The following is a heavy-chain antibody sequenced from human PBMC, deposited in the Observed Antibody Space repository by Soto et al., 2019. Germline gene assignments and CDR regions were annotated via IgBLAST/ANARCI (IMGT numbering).Heavy chain of an antibody. Sequence: QLQLQESASGLVNPSPTLSLTCAVAGVSISSGGYSYCCIRQPPRKVLEWIGYTYHSGSTYYNASIKSRVSISVDRSKNQFSLKLSSVTAVDTAVYYCAIVPDRWAQETLVTVSS. CDR1: GVSISSGGYS. V-gene: IGHV4-30-2*01. D-gene: IGHD2-2*01. CDR2: TYHSGST. CDR3: AIVPDR. J-gene: IGHJ5*02.